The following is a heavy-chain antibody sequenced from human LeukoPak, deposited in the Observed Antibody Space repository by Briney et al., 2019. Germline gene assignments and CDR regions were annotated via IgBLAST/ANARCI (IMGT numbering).Heavy chain of an antibody. V-gene: IGHV1-8*01. CDR2: MNPNSGNT. D-gene: IGHD6-13*01. CDR3: ARGHTAAAGTSYWFDP. J-gene: IGHJ5*02. CDR1: GYTFTSYD. Sequence: GASGKVSCKASGYTFTSYDINWVRQATGQGVEWRGWMNPNSGNTGYAQNFQGRVTMTKNTSISTAYMELSSLRSDDTALYYCARGHTAAAGTSYWFDPWGQGTLVTVSS.